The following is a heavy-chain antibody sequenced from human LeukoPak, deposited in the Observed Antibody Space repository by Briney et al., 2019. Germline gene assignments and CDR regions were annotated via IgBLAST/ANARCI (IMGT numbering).Heavy chain of an antibody. D-gene: IGHD1-7*01. CDR1: GFAFAFTFSNVW. J-gene: IGHJ4*02. CDR2: IKNRIYAQTT. V-gene: IGHV3-15*01. Sequence: AGSLTLSCAASGFAFAFTFSNVWFRWVRQAPGKSLGWDRRIKNRIYAQTTDDAAPMSRRFTISTDYTQNTVFFHMRGLKAGDTGVYYGTTVATGNYGSDYWGQGTLVTVSS. CDR3: TTVATGNYGSDY.